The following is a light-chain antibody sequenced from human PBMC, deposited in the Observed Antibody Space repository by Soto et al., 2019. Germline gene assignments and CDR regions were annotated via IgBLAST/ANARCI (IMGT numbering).Light chain of an antibody. CDR3: QQFNTNPLT. J-gene: IGKJ4*01. V-gene: IGKV1-13*02. Sequence: IQLTQSPSTLSASVGDRVTITCRASQGIGTALAWYHQRPGNIPDLLVYDASTLQSGVPSRFSSSGSETDFSLTSSGLQPADFGDYYCQQFNTNPLTFGGGTRVEIK. CDR1: QGIGTA. CDR2: DAS.